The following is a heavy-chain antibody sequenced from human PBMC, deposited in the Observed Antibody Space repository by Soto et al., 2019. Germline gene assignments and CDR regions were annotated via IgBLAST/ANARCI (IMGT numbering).Heavy chain of an antibody. CDR1: GYPFTSYA. J-gene: IGHJ4*02. D-gene: IGHD3-22*01. Sequence: GASVKVCFKASGYPFTSYAISLVRQAPGQGLEWMGWISAYNGNTNYAQKFQGRVTMTTDTSTSTAYMELRSLRSDDTAVYYCARVGRQYSYDGFPVYWGQGTMVTVSS. CDR2: ISAYNGNT. CDR3: ARVGRQYSYDGFPVY. V-gene: IGHV1-18*04.